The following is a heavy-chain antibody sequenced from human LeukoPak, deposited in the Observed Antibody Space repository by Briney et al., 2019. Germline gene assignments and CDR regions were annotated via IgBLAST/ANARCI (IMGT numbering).Heavy chain of an antibody. D-gene: IGHD3-16*01. Sequence: ASVKVSSKASGYTFTAHAVHWVRQAPGQRREWMGWINVASGDTGYSQKFQDRVTITRDTSASTGYMEMSSLISEDTAVYYCASKPRGESRPFDYWGQGTLVTVSS. CDR1: GYTFTAHA. J-gene: IGHJ4*02. CDR3: ASKPRGESRPFDY. CDR2: INVASGDT. V-gene: IGHV1-3*01.